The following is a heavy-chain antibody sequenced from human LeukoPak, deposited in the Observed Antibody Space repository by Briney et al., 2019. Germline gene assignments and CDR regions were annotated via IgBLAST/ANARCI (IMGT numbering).Heavy chain of an antibody. V-gene: IGHV3-48*04. J-gene: IGHJ6*02. CDR3: ARVSVGLYCSGGSCDFLLRRYYYYYGMDV. Sequence: GGSLRLSCAASGFTFSSYSMNWVRQAPGKGLEWVSYISSSSSTIYYADSVEGRFTISRDNAKNSLYLQMNSLRAEDTAVYYCARVSVGLYCSGGSCDFLLRRYYYYYGMDVWGQGTTVTVSS. D-gene: IGHD2-15*01. CDR2: ISSSSSTI. CDR1: GFTFSSYS.